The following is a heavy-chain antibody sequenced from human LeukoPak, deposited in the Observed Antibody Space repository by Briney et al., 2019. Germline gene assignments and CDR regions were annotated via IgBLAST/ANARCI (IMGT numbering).Heavy chain of an antibody. CDR2: ISYDGSNK. CDR3: ARDRDWSFDY. J-gene: IGHJ4*02. V-gene: IGHV3-30*01. D-gene: IGHD3/OR15-3a*01. Sequence: PGRSLRLSCAASGFTFSSYAMHWVRQAPGKGLEWVAVISYDGSNKYYADSVKGRFTISRDNSKNTLYLQMNSLRAEDTAVYYCARDRDWSFDYWGQGTLVTVSS. CDR1: GFTFSSYA.